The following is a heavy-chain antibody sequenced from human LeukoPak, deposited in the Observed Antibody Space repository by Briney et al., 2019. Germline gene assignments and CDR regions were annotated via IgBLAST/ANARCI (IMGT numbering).Heavy chain of an antibody. J-gene: IGHJ4*02. CDR3: ARVLAYSSGWCFDY. V-gene: IGHV4-38-2*02. CDR1: GYSISSGYY. D-gene: IGHD6-19*01. CDR2: IYHSGST. Sequence: SETLSLTCTVSGYSISSGYYWGWIRQPPGKGLEWIGSIYHSGSTYYNPSLKSRVTISVDTSKNQFSLKLSSVTAADTAVYYCARVLAYSSGWCFDYWGQGTLVTVSS.